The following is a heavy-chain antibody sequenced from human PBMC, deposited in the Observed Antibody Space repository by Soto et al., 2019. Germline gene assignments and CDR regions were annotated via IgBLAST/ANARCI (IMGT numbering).Heavy chain of an antibody. Sequence: ASVKVSCKASGSTFTSYYMHWVRQAPGQGLEWMGIINPSGGSTSYAQKFQGRVTMTRDTSTSTVYMEMSSPRSDDTAVYYCARXKGLCSGGSCYSEVFDYWGQGALVTVSS. CDR1: GSTFTSYY. CDR3: ARXKGLCSGGSCYSEVFDY. V-gene: IGHV1-46*01. CDR2: INPSGGST. D-gene: IGHD2-15*01. J-gene: IGHJ4*02.